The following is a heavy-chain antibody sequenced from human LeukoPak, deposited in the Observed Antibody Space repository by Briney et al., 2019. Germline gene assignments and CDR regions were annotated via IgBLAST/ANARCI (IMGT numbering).Heavy chain of an antibody. CDR3: ARDPELTYYYDSSGYYPFDY. CDR2: INPNSGGT. J-gene: IGHJ4*02. D-gene: IGHD3-22*01. CDR1: GYTFTGYY. V-gene: IGHV1-2*02. Sequence: ASVKVSCKASGYTFTGYYMHWVRQAPGQGLEWMGWINPNSGGTNYAQKSQGRVTMTRDTSISTAYMELSRLRSDDTAVYYCARDPELTYYYDSSGYYPFDYWGQGTLVTVSS.